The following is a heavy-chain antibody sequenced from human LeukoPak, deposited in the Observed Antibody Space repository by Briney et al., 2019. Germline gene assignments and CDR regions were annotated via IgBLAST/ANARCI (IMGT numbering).Heavy chain of an antibody. Sequence: GASVTVSCKASGYTFTSYGISWVRQAPGQGLEWMGWISAYNGNTNYAQKLQGRVTMTTDTSTSTAYMELRSLRSDDTAVYYCARDTYYYDSSGYYPGYWGQGTLVTVSS. CDR3: ARDTYYYDSSGYYPGY. CDR2: ISAYNGNT. J-gene: IGHJ4*02. D-gene: IGHD3-22*01. V-gene: IGHV1-18*01. CDR1: GYTFTSYG.